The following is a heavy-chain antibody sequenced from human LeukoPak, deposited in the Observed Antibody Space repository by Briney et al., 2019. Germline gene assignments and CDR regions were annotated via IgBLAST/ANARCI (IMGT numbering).Heavy chain of an antibody. CDR3: ARHSDRRDDF. V-gene: IGHV3-7*05. CDR1: GFTFSRHW. J-gene: IGHJ4*02. Sequence: GGSLRLSCAASGFTFSRHWMTWVRQAPGKGLQWVASVKPDGGDKYYVDSVKGRFIISRDNAKNSLFLQMNSLKAEDMAVYYCARHSDRRDDFWGQGSLVTVSS. CDR2: VKPDGGDK.